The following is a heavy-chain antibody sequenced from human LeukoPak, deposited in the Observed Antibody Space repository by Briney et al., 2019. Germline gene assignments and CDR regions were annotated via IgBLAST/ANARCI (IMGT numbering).Heavy chain of an antibody. J-gene: IGHJ5*02. CDR3: AREKLKYNRFDP. CDR1: GGSISSYY. V-gene: IGHV4-59*01. Sequence: SETLSLTCTVSGGSISSYYWSWIRQPPGKGLEWIGYIYYSGSTNYNPSLKSRVTISVDTSKNQFSLKLSSVTAADTAVYYCAREKLKYNRFDPWGQGTLVTVSS. CDR2: IYYSGST.